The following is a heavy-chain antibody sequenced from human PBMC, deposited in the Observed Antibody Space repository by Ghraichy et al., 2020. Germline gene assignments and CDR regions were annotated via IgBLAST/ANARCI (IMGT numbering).Heavy chain of an antibody. CDR2: ISSSSSYI. V-gene: IGHV3-21*01. Sequence: GESLNISCAASGFPFSSYNMNWVRQAPGKGLEWVSSISSSSSYIYYADSVKGRFTISRDNAKNSLYLQMNSLRAEDTAVYYCARGDSSSSDFDYWGQGTLVTVSS. CDR3: ARGDSSSSDFDY. CDR1: GFPFSSYN. D-gene: IGHD6-6*01. J-gene: IGHJ4*02.